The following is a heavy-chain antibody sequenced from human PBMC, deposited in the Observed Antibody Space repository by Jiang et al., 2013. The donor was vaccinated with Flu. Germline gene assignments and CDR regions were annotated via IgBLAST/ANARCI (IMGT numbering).Heavy chain of an antibody. CDR2: TYYRSQWYN. V-gene: IGHV6-1*01. Sequence: QTLSLTCVISGDSVSSNSAAWNWIRQSPSRGLEWLGRTYYRSQWYNEYALFVKSRITITSDTVKNQFSLQLNSVTPEDTAVYYCARIRSAGSSSSKGALDAFDIWGQGTLVTVSS. CDR3: ARIRSAGSSSSKGALDAFDI. D-gene: IGHD6-19*01. CDR1: GDSVSSNSAA. J-gene: IGHJ3*02.